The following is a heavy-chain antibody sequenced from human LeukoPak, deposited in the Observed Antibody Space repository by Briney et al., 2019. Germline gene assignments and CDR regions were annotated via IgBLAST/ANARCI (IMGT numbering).Heavy chain of an antibody. J-gene: IGHJ4*02. D-gene: IGHD2-21*01. V-gene: IGHV1-46*01. CDR1: GFTFVNYY. CDR3: ARENGGEDY. CDR2: INLSGGST. Sequence: ASVKVSCKASGFTFVNYYMHWVRQAPGQGLEWLGIINLSGGSTHYPQKFQDRVTMTRDTSTSTVYMELSSLRSEDTAVYYRARENGGEDYWGQGTLVTVSS.